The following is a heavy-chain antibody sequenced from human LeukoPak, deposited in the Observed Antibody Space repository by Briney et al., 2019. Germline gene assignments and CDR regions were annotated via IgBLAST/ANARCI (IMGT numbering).Heavy chain of an antibody. V-gene: IGHV4-39*07. J-gene: IGHJ6*03. D-gene: IGHD4/OR15-4a*01. CDR1: GGSISNRSHF. Sequence: SETLSLTCTVSGGSISNRSHFWGWIRQTPGKGLEWFGSIYYSGCTYYNPSLKSRVTISVDTSKNQFSLRLNSVTAADTAVYYCARSRRVPYYYYYMDVWGKGTTVTVSS. CDR3: ARSRRVPYYYYYMDV. CDR2: IYYSGCT.